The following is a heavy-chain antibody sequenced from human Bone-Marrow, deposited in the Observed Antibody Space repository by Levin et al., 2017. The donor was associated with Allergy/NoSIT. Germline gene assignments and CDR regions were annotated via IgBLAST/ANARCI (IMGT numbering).Heavy chain of an antibody. Sequence: GGSLRLSCAASGFTFRGYGFHWVRQAPGKGLEWVSFIWLDGRSQHYADSVKGRFTISRDNSQNTLWLQMNSLIAEDTSIYYCARDIGQPDSYDYYFSGMDVWGQGTTVTVSS. D-gene: IGHD1-26*01. CDR3: ARDIGQPDSYDYYFSGMDV. V-gene: IGHV3-33*01. J-gene: IGHJ6*02. CDR2: IWLDGRSQ. CDR1: GFTFRGYG.